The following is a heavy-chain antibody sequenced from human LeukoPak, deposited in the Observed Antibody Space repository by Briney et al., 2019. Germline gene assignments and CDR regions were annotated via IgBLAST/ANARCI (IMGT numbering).Heavy chain of an antibody. V-gene: IGHV1-24*01. J-gene: IGHJ5*02. CDR1: GYTLTGLS. Sequence: GASVKVSCKVSGYTLTGLSMHWMRQAPGKGLEWMGGFDPEDGETIYAQKFQGRVTMTGDTSTDTAYMELSSLRSEDTAVYYCATADHSLAPYTTWVDWFDPWGQGTLVTVSS. CDR3: ATADHSLAPYTTWVDWFDP. CDR2: FDPEDGET. D-gene: IGHD2-2*02.